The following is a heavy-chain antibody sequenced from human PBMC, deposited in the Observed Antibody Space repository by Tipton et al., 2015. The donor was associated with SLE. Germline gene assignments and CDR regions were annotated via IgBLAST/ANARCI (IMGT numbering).Heavy chain of an antibody. Sequence: QLVQSGAEVKPSQTLSLTCAISGDSVTSNSAAWNWIRQSPSRGLEWLGRTYYRSKWYNDYAVSVKSRITINPDTSKNQFSLQLNSVTPEDTAVYYCAKETGSGSYQGGFDYWGQGTLVTVSS. CDR1: GDSVTSNSAA. J-gene: IGHJ4*02. D-gene: IGHD3-10*01. CDR3: AKETGSGSYQGGFDY. V-gene: IGHV6-1*01. CDR2: TYYRSKWYN.